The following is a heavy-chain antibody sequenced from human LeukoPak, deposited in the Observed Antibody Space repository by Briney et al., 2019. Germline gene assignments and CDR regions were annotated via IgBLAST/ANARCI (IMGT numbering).Heavy chain of an antibody. J-gene: IGHJ4*02. CDR1: EYSFTTYR. CDR3: ARPSVGGYAKPFDY. V-gene: IGHV5-51*01. CDR2: IYPGDSDT. Sequence: GESLKISCKGPEYSFTTYRIGWVRQMPGKGLEWMGIIYPGDSDTRYSPSFQGQVTISADKSISTAYLQWSSLKASDTAIYYCARPSVGGYAKPFDYWGQGTLVTVSS. D-gene: IGHD5-12*01.